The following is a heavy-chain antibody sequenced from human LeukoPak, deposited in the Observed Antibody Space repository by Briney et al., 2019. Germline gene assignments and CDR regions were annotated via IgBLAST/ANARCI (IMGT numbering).Heavy chain of an antibody. V-gene: IGHV4-4*02. Sequence: SETLSLTCAVSGGSISSSNWWSWVRQPPGKGLEWIGEIYHSGSTNYNPSLKSRVTISVDKSKNQFSLKLSSVTAADTAVYYCASTTHYYYDSGGYYDYWGQGTLVTVSS. D-gene: IGHD3-22*01. J-gene: IGHJ4*02. CDR3: ASTTHYYYDSGGYYDY. CDR2: IYHSGST. CDR1: GGSISSSNW.